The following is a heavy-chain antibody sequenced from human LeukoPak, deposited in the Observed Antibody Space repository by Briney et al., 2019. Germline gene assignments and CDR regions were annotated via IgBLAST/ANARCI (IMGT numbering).Heavy chain of an antibody. V-gene: IGHV3-11*01. CDR1: GLTFSDEY. Sequence: GGSLRLSCAASGLTFSDEYMSWIGQAPGKGLEWVSYISNTGDFIAYADSVKGRFTMSRDNAKNSLYLQMNSLRAEDAAAYYCVRGRGAGPGAHFDYWGQGTLVTVSS. CDR3: VRGRGAGPGAHFDY. D-gene: IGHD3-10*01. J-gene: IGHJ4*02. CDR2: ISNTGDFI.